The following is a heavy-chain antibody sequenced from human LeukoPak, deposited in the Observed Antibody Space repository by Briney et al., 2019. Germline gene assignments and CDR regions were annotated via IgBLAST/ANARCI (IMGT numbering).Heavy chain of an antibody. CDR2: ISVSGGTP. CDR3: AKGGDLITYFDY. V-gene: IGHV3-23*01. CDR1: GFTFSTYA. Sequence: GGSQRLSCAASGFTFSTYAMNWVRQAPGKGLEWVSTISVSGGTPHYADSVKGRFTISRDNSKNTLHLQMNSLRAEDTAVYYCAKGGDLITYFDYWGQGTLVTGSS. D-gene: IGHD3-16*01. J-gene: IGHJ4*02.